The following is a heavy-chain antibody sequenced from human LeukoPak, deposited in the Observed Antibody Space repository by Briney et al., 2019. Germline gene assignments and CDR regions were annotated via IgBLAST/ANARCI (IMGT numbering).Heavy chain of an antibody. CDR1: GGSLSSSSYY. D-gene: IGHD6-13*01. J-gene: IGHJ4*02. CDR3: ASSLRRRVIAAAGYLDY. V-gene: IGHV4-39*07. Sequence: PSQTLSLTCTVSGGSLSSSSYYWGWLRQPPGKGLEWIGSIYYSGSTYYNPSLKSRVTISVDTSKNQFSLKLSSVTAADTAVYYCASSLRRRVIAAAGYLDYWGQGTLVTVSS. CDR2: IYYSGST.